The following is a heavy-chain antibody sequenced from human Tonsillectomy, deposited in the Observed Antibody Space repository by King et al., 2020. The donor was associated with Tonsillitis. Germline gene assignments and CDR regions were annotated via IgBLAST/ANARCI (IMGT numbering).Heavy chain of an antibody. J-gene: IGHJ6*02. Sequence: QLVQSGAEVKKPGASVKVSCKASGYTFSYYGITWVRQAPGQGLEWMGWISADNGYTNYAQNFQGRITMTTATSASTSYMELRSLRSDDTAVYYCAGGNLRVGATIHYGMDVWGQGTTVTVSS. CDR2: ISADNGYT. D-gene: IGHD1-26*01. CDR1: GYTFSYYG. V-gene: IGHV1-18*04. CDR3: AGGNLRVGATIHYGMDV.